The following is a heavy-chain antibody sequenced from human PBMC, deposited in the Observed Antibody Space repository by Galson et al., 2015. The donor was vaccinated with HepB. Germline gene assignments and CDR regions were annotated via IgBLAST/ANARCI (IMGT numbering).Heavy chain of an antibody. CDR2: ISSSSSYI. J-gene: IGHJ5*02. Sequence: LRLSCAASGFTFSSYSMNWVRQAPGKGLEWVSSISSSSSYIYYADSVKGRFTISRDNAKNSLYLQMNSLRDEDTAVYYCARDQLAAAWDKWFDPWGQGTLVTVSS. CDR3: ARDQLAAAWDKWFDP. D-gene: IGHD6-13*01. CDR1: GFTFSSYS. V-gene: IGHV3-21*01.